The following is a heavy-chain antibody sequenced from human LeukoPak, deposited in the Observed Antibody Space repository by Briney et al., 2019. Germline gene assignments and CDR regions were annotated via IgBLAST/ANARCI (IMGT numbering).Heavy chain of an antibody. J-gene: IGHJ4*02. Sequence: ASVKVSCKASGYTFTTYFMHWVRQAPGQGPEWIGKINPSSGSTTYAQRFQGRVTMTRDTSTSTLYMELINLRSEDTAVYYCAREVVRYERRGSWDYWGQGTLVTVSS. D-gene: IGHD3-22*01. V-gene: IGHV1-46*01. CDR3: AREVVRYERRGSWDY. CDR1: GYTFTTYF. CDR2: INPSSGST.